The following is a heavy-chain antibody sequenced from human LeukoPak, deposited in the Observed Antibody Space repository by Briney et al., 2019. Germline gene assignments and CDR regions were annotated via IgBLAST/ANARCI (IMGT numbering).Heavy chain of an antibody. J-gene: IGHJ4*02. CDR2: ISAYNGNT. D-gene: IGHD1-7*01. Sequence: ASVKVSCKASGYTFTSYGISWVRQAPGQGLEWMGWISAYNGNTNYAQKLQGRVTMTTDTSTSTAYMELSRLRSDDTAVYYCASAQELGPFDYWGQGTLVTVSS. V-gene: IGHV1-18*01. CDR3: ASAQELGPFDY. CDR1: GYTFTSYG.